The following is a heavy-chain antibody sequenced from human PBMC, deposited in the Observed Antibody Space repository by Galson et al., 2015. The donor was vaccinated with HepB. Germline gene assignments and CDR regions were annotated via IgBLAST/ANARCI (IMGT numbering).Heavy chain of an antibody. V-gene: IGHV3-23*01. Sequence: LRLSCAASGFTFSSYAMSWVRQAPGKGLEWVSAIGSDGSSTFYADSVKGRSTISRDNSGNTLYLQMNRLRAEDTAIYYCAKDLGVRGEYYYYGMDVWGQGTTVTVSS. CDR1: GFTFSSYA. CDR3: AKDLGVRGEYYYYGMDV. D-gene: IGHD3-10*01. J-gene: IGHJ6*02. CDR2: IGSDGSST.